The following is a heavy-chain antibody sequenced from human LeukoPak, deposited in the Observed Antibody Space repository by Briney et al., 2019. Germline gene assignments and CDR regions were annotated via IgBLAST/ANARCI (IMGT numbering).Heavy chain of an antibody. CDR3: ARGASTYYDILTGYIEYYYYGMDV. D-gene: IGHD3-9*01. V-gene: IGHV1-2*04. CDR1: GYTFTGYY. J-gene: IGHJ6*02. Sequence: ASVKLSCNASGYTFTGYYMHWVRQAPGQGLEWMGWINPNSGGTNYAQKFQGWVTMTRDTSISTAYMELSRLRSDDTAVYYCARGASTYYDILTGYIEYYYYGMDVWGQGTTVTVSS. CDR2: INPNSGGT.